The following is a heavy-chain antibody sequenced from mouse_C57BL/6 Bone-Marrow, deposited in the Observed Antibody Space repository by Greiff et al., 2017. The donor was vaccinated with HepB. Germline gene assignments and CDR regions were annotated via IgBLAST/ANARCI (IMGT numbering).Heavy chain of an antibody. CDR3: ARDRGLLLAWFAY. Sequence: EVQWVESGGGLVKPGGSLKLSCAASGFTFSSYAMSWVRQTPEKRLEWVATISDGGSYTYYPDNVKGRFTISRDNAKNNLYLQMSHLKSEDTAMYYCARDRGLLLAWFAYWGQGTLVTVSA. V-gene: IGHV5-4*01. D-gene: IGHD2-3*01. CDR1: GFTFSSYA. CDR2: ISDGGSYT. J-gene: IGHJ3*01.